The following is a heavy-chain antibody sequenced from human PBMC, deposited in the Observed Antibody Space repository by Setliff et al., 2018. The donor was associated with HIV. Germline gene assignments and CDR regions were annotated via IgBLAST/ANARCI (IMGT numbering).Heavy chain of an antibody. J-gene: IGHJ4*02. CDR3: ARSHPPDY. V-gene: IGHV3-21*01. CDR2: ISSGNSYI. CDR1: GFTFSSYS. Sequence: PGGSLRLSCAASGFTFSSYSMNWVRQAPGKGLEWVSFISSGNSYIYYADSVKGRFTISRDNAKNSLFLRMNSLGAEDTAVYYCARSHPPDYWGQGTLVTVSS.